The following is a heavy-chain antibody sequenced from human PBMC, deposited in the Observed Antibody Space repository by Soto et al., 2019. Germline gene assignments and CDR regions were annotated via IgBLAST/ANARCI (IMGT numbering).Heavy chain of an antibody. J-gene: IGHJ6*02. V-gene: IGHV3-30-3*01. CDR1: GFTFSSYA. CDR3: ARAGPLTVTTTNYYYYGMDV. CDR2: ISYDGSNK. Sequence: QVQLVESGGGVVQPGRSLRLSCAASGFTFSSYAMHWVRQAPGKGLEWVAVISYDGSNKYSADSVKGLFTISRDNSKNTLYLQMNSLRAEDTAVYYCARAGPLTVTTTNYYYYGMDVWGQGTTVTVSS. D-gene: IGHD4-4*01.